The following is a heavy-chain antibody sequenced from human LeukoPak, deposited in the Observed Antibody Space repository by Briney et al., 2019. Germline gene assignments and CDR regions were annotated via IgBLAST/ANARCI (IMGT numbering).Heavy chain of an antibody. V-gene: IGHV3-30*01. J-gene: IGHJ4*02. CDR3: ASFSDITGTTD. Sequence: GRSLRLSCAASGFTFSSYAMHWVRQAPGKGLEWVAVISYDGSNKYYADSVKGRFTISRDNSKNTLYLQMNSLRAEDTAVYYCASFSDITGTTDWGQGTLVTVSP. D-gene: IGHD1-7*01. CDR2: ISYDGSNK. CDR1: GFTFSSYA.